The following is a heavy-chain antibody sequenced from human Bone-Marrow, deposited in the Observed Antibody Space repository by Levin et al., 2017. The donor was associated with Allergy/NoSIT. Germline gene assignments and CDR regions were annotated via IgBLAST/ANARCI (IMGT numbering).Heavy chain of an antibody. D-gene: IGHD3-9*01. V-gene: IGHV3-21*01. Sequence: GGSLRLSCAASGFTFSTYALNWVRQAPGKGLEWVSSINAISSHIYYADSVRGRFTISRDNARNSLYLQMSNLRPEDTAVYYCARDDNLTGYQGFDAMDVWGQGTTVTVSS. CDR2: INAISSHI. CDR3: ARDDNLTGYQGFDAMDV. CDR1: GFTFSTYA. J-gene: IGHJ6*02.